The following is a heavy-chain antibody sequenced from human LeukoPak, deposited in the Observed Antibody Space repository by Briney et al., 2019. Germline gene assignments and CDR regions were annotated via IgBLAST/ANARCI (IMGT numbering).Heavy chain of an antibody. CDR3: ARAAVVTPSAYYYYGLDV. CDR2: IYYSGST. V-gene: IGHV4-59*01. CDR1: GGSISIYY. J-gene: IGHJ6*02. Sequence: YPSETLSLTCTVSGGSISIYYWSWIRQPPGKGLEWIGYIYYSGSTNYNPSLKSRVTISVDTSKNQFSLKLSSVTAADTAVYYCARAAVVTPSAYYYYGLDVWGQGTTVTVSS. D-gene: IGHD4-23*01.